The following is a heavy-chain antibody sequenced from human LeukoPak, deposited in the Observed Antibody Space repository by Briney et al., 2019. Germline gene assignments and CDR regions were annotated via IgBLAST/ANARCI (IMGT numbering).Heavy chain of an antibody. CDR2: ISAYNGNT. Sequence: ASVKVSCKASGYTFTSYGISWVRQAPGQGLEWMGWISAYNGNTNYAQKLQGRVTMTTDTSTSTAYMELRSLRSDDTAVYHCARQYYDFWSGYLSDAFDIWGQGTMVTVSS. J-gene: IGHJ3*02. CDR1: GYTFTSYG. V-gene: IGHV1-18*01. D-gene: IGHD3-3*01. CDR3: ARQYYDFWSGYLSDAFDI.